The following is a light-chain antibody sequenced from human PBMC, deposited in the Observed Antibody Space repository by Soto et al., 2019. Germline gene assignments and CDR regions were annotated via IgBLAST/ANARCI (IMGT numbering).Light chain of an antibody. CDR3: QQYYSYPRT. V-gene: IGKV1-5*03. J-gene: IGKJ1*01. CDR1: QSISTW. CDR2: KAS. Sequence: EIQMTQSPSTLSASVGDRVTITCRASQSISTWLAWYQQEPGKAPKLLIHKASSLQSGVPSRFSGSGSGTDFTLTISCLQSEDFATYYCQQYYSYPRTFGQGTKVDI.